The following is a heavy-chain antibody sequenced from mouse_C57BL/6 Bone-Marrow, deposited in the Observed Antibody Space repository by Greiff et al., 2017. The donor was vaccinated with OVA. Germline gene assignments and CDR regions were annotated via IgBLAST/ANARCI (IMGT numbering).Heavy chain of an antibody. CDR1: GYTFTSYG. D-gene: IGHD2-4*01. V-gene: IGHV1-81*01. Sequence: QLQQSGAELARPGASVKLSCKASGYTFTSYGISWVKQRTGQGLEWIGEIYPRSGNTYYNEKFKGKATLTADKSSSTAYMELRSLTSEDSAVYFCARYDYDYDWFAYWGQGTLVTVSA. CDR3: ARYDYDYDWFAY. CDR2: IYPRSGNT. J-gene: IGHJ3*01.